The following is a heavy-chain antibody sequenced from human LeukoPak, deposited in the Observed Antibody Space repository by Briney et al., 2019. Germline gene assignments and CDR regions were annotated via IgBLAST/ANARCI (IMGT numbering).Heavy chain of an antibody. V-gene: IGHV7-4-1*02. D-gene: IGHD3-10*01. CDR1: GYTFTGYY. Sequence: ASVKVSCKASGYTFTGYYMHWVRQAPGQGLEWMGWINTNTGNPTYAQGFTGRFFFSLDTSVSTAYLQISSLKAEDTAVYYCARGVGVWFGELLGSSKYYYYYYYMDVWGKGTTVTVSS. CDR2: INTNTGNP. CDR3: ARGVGVWFGELLGSSKYYYYYYYMDV. J-gene: IGHJ6*03.